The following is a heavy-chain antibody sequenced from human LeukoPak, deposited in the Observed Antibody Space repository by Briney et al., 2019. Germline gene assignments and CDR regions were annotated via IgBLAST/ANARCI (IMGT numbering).Heavy chain of an antibody. CDR2: FDVIDSET. V-gene: IGHV1-24*01. CDR1: GGTFSSYA. D-gene: IGHD5-18*01. J-gene: IGHJ4*02. CDR3: AAGRPYSLLDY. Sequence: ASVKVSCKASGGTFSSYAISWVRQAPGQGLEWMGGFDVIDSETFYAQKFQGRVTMTEDSSTDTAYMELRSLTSDDTALYYCAAGRPYSLLDYWGQGTLVTVSS.